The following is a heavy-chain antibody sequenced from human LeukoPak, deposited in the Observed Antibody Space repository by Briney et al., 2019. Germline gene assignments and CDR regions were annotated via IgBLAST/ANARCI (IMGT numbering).Heavy chain of an antibody. CDR3: AGAYYYDSSGYYYDWFDP. J-gene: IGHJ5*02. D-gene: IGHD3-22*01. V-gene: IGHV4-59*08. CDR2: IYYSGST. Sequence: PSETLSLTCTVSGGSITYCYWNWIRQPPGKGLEWIGYIYYSGSTNYNPSLKSRVTISVDTSKNQFSLKLSSVTAADTAVYYCAGAYYYDSSGYYYDWFDPWGQGTLVTVSS. CDR1: GGSITYCY.